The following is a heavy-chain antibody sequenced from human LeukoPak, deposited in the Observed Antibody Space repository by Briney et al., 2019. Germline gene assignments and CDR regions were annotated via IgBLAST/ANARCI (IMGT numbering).Heavy chain of an antibody. CDR1: GGSISSYY. Sequence: SETLSLTCTVYGGSISSYYWSWIRQPPGKGLEWIGYIYYSGSTRYSPSLKSRVTISVDTSKNQFSLRLSSVTAADTAVYYCARSHRSGWNLWFDPWGQGTLVTVSS. V-gene: IGHV4-59*01. CDR2: IYYSGST. CDR3: ARSHRSGWNLWFDP. D-gene: IGHD6-19*01. J-gene: IGHJ5*02.